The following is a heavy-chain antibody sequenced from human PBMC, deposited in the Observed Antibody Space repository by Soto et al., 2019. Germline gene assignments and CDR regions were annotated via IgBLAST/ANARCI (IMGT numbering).Heavy chain of an antibody. CDR2: FYYSGPT. D-gene: IGHD3-22*01. J-gene: IGHJ4*02. V-gene: IGHV4-39*01. CDR1: CGSISSSPSS. CDR3: ARHRQYYDTSGYQQRYFDY. Sequence: ENLSLTCSVSCGSISSSPSSWGWIRQPPGKGLAWLGTFYYSGPTSYNPSLKSRVIISVDTSNNQLFLKLRSVTAADTAVYYCARHRQYYDTSGYQQRYFDYWGQGTQVTVS.